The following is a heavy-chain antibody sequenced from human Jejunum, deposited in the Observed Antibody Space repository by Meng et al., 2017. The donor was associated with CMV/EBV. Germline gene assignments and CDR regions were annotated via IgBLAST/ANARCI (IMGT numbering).Heavy chain of an antibody. CDR2: INQDGSET. CDR1: YW. J-gene: IGHJ6*02. Sequence: YWRSWVRQAPGKGLEWVANINQDGSETYYVESVRGRFSISRDNAKNSLYLQMSSLRAEDTAVYFCARGGITVFGVVIIDYYGMDVWGQGTTVTVSS. V-gene: IGHV3-7*01. D-gene: IGHD3-3*01. CDR3: ARGGITVFGVVIIDYYGMDV.